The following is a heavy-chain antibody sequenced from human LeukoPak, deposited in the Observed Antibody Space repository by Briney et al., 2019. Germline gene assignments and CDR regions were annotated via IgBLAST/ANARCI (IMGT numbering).Heavy chain of an antibody. CDR1: GFTFSSYG. Sequence: PGGSLRLSCAASGFTFSSYGMHWVRQAPGKGLEWVAFIRYDGSNKYYADSVKGRFTISRDNSKNTLYLQMNSLRAEDTAVYYCARPTVTTVDYWGQGTLVTVSS. J-gene: IGHJ4*02. CDR2: IRYDGSNK. CDR3: ARPTVTTVDY. D-gene: IGHD4-17*01. V-gene: IGHV3-30*02.